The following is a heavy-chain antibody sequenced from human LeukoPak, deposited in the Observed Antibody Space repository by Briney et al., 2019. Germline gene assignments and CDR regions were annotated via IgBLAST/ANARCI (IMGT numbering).Heavy chain of an antibody. D-gene: IGHD2-2*02. CDR1: GGSISSSSYY. J-gene: IGHJ6*02. CDR3: ARGYCSSTSCYTNYYYGMDV. CDR2: IYYSGST. Sequence: SETLSLTCTVSGGSISSSSYYWGWIRQPPGKGLEWIGSIYYSGSTYYNPSLKSRVTISVDTSKNQFSLKLSSVTAADTAVYYCARGYCSSTSCYTNYYYGMDVWGQGTTVTVSS. V-gene: IGHV4-39*01.